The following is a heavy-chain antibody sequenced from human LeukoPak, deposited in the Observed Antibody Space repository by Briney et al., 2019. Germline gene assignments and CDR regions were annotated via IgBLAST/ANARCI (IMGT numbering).Heavy chain of an antibody. CDR1: GYIFTNNW. CDR2: IYPGDSHT. V-gene: IGHV5-51*01. J-gene: IGHJ4*02. D-gene: IGHD3-10*01. CDR3: ARQTRDGSGSRGYSFDF. Sequence: GESLKISCKGPGYIFTNNWIGWVRQKPGKGLEWMGFIYPGDSHTRYDPTFEGQVTISADKSTSTAYLHWSSLKASDTAMYYCARQTRDGSGSRGYSFDFWGQGALVTVSS.